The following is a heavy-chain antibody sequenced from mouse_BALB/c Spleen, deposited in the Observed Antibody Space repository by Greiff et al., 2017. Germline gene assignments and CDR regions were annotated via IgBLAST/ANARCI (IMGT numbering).Heavy chain of an antibody. CDR3: ATNSLLRLRYFDV. Sequence: VKLMESGPGLVAPSQSLSITCTVSGFSLTGYGVNWVRQPPGKGLEWLGMIWGDGSTDYNSALKSRLSISKDNSKSQVFLKMNNLQTDDTARYYCATNSLLRLRYFDVWGAGTTVTVSS. CDR2: IWGDGST. CDR1: GFSLTGYG. J-gene: IGHJ1*01. D-gene: IGHD1-2*01. V-gene: IGHV2-6-7*01.